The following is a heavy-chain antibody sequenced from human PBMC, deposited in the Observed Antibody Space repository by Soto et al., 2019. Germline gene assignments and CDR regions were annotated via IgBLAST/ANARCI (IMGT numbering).Heavy chain of an antibody. Sequence: QVQLVQSGAEVKKPGSSVKVSCRASGGTFSSYPINWVRQAPGQGLEWMGRITPILGIANYAQKFQGRVTITADKSTSTASMELSSLRSGDTAVYYCASQESSWGQGTLVTVSS. CDR1: GGTFSSYP. CDR2: ITPILGIA. V-gene: IGHV1-69*02. CDR3: ASQESS. D-gene: IGHD3-10*01. J-gene: IGHJ5*02.